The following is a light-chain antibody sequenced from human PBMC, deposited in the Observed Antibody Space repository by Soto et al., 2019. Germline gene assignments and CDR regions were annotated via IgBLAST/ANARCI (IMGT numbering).Light chain of an antibody. CDR1: QSISSSY. V-gene: IGKV3D-20*02. CDR2: GAS. J-gene: IGKJ1*01. Sequence: EIVLTQSPGTLSLSPGERATLSCRASQSISSSYLAWYQQKPGQAPRPLIYGASSRATGIPDRFSGSGSGTDFTLTISSLEPEDFAVYYCPQRSNWPPTWTFGQGTKVDIK. CDR3: PQRSNWPPTWT.